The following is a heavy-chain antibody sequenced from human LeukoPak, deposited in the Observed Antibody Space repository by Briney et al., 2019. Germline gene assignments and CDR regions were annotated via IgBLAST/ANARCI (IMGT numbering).Heavy chain of an antibody. CDR2: INSDGIDT. V-gene: IGHV3-74*01. CDR1: GFTFSSYW. D-gene: IGHD4-17*01. Sequence: PGGSLRLSCAPSGFTFSSYWMHWVRQAPGKGLVWVSRINSDGIDTRYADSVKGRFTIYRDNAKNTLYLQVSDLRAEDTAVYYCARGRRNYGVDYWGQGNLVTVSS. J-gene: IGHJ4*02. CDR3: ARGRRNYGVDY.